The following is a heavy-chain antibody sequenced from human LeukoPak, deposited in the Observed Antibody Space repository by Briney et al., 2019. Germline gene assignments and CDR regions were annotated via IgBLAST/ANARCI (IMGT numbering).Heavy chain of an antibody. Sequence: SETLSLTCTVSGGSISSSSYYWGWIRQPPGKGLEWIGYIYSSGSTNFNPSLKSRVTISVDTSKNHFSLNLSSVTAADTAVYYCARWGSIAAARFDYWGQGTLVTVSS. CDR1: GGSISSSSYY. CDR3: ARWGSIAAARFDY. CDR2: IYSSGST. D-gene: IGHD6-13*01. V-gene: IGHV4-61*03. J-gene: IGHJ4*02.